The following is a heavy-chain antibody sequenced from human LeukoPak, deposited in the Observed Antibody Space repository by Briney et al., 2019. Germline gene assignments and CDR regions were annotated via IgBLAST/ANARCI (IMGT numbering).Heavy chain of an antibody. D-gene: IGHD3-22*01. CDR2: IYYSGST. V-gene: IGHV4-59*12. Sequence: KSSETLSLTCTVSGGSISRYYWSWIRQPPGKGLEWIGYIYYSGSTNYNPSLKSRVTISVDTSKNQFSLKLSSVTAADTAVYYCATYTKYYYDSSGDYWGQGTLVTVSS. J-gene: IGHJ4*02. CDR1: GGSISRYY. CDR3: ATYTKYYYDSSGDY.